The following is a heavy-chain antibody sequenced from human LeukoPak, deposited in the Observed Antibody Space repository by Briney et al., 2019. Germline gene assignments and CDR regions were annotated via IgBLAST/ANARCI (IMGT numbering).Heavy chain of an antibody. CDR1: GGSFSGYY. CDR2: INHSGST. CDR3: ARGKYSNLDY. D-gene: IGHD4-11*01. V-gene: IGHV4-34*01. J-gene: IGHJ4*02. Sequence: SETLSLTCAVYGGSFSGYYWSWIRQPPGKGLEWIGEINHSGSTNYNPSLKSRVTISVDTSKNQFSLKLSSVTAADTAVYYCARGKYSNLDYWGQGTLVTVSS.